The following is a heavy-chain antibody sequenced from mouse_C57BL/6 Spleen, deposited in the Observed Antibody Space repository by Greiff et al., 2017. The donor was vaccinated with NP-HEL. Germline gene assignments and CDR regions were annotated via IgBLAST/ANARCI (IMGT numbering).Heavy chain of an antibody. Sequence: QVQLQQPGAELVRPGTSVKLSCKASGYTFTSYWMHWVKQRPGQGLEWIGVIDPSDSYTNYNQKFKGKATLTVDTSSSTAYMQLSSLTSEDSAVYYCARSNYGNRYWYFDVWGTGTTVTVSS. J-gene: IGHJ1*03. CDR2: IDPSDSYT. CDR1: GYTFTSYW. D-gene: IGHD2-1*01. CDR3: ARSNYGNRYWYFDV. V-gene: IGHV1-59*01.